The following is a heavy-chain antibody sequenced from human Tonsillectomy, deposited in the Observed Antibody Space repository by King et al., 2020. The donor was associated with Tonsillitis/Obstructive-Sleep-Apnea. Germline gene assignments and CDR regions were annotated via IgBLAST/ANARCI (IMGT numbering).Heavy chain of an antibody. V-gene: IGHV2-5*02. J-gene: IGHJ5*02. Sequence: ITLKESGPTLVKPTQTLTLTCTFSGFSLSTSGVNVGWIRQPPGKALEWLALIYWDDDKRYSPSLKSRLTITKDTSKNQVVLTMTNMDPGDTATYYCAHTTRIRSSTWGNWFDPWGQGTLVTVSS. CDR2: IYWDDDK. CDR1: GFSLSTSGVN. D-gene: IGHD6-13*01. CDR3: AHTTRIRSSTWGNWFDP.